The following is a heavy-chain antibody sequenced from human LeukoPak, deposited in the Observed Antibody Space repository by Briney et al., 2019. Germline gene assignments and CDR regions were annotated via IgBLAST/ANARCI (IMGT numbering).Heavy chain of an antibody. V-gene: IGHV3-30*18. D-gene: IGHD3-3*01. J-gene: IGHJ4*02. CDR3: AKDQPVNF. CDR1: GFTFSSYG. CDR2: ISYDGSNK. Sequence: GGSLRLSCAASGFTFSSYGMHWVRQAPGKGLEWVAVISYDGSNKYYADSVKGRFIISRDNSKNTLYLQMNSLRAEDTAVYYCAKDQPVNFWGQGTLVTVSS.